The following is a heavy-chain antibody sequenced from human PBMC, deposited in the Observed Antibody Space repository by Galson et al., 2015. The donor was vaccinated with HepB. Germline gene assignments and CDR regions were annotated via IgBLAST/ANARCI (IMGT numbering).Heavy chain of an antibody. CDR1: GFTFSSYA. J-gene: IGHJ5*02. D-gene: IGHD3-22*01. Sequence: SLRLSCAASGFTFSSYAMSWVRQAPGKGLEWVSAISGSGGSTYYADSVKGRFTISRDNSKNTLYLQMNSLRAEDTAVYYCAPNYYDNNWFDPWGQGTLVTVSS. CDR2: ISGSGGST. CDR3: APNYYDNNWFDP. V-gene: IGHV3-23*01.